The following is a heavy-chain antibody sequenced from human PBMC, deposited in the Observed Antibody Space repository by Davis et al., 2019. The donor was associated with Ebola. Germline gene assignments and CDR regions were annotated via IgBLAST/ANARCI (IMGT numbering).Heavy chain of an antibody. D-gene: IGHD2-15*01. CDR2: INAGNGNT. CDR3: ARDSPSLLVVVGAITHYYYGMDV. Sequence: ASVKVSCKASGGTFSSYAISWVRQAPGQRLEWMGWINAGNGNTKYSQKFQGRVTITRDTSASTAYMELRSLRSDDTAVYYCARDSPSLLVVVGAITHYYYGMDVWGQGTTVTVSS. V-gene: IGHV1-3*01. CDR1: GGTFSSYA. J-gene: IGHJ6*02.